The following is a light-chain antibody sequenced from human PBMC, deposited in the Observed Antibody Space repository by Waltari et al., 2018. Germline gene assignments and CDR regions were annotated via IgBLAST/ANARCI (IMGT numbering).Light chain of an antibody. CDR3: YSSDSTGLRV. V-gene: IGLV3-10*01. CDR1: ELPRKY. Sequence: SYELTQPPSVSVSPGQTARITCSGHELPRKYAYWFQQKSGQAPRLVIYEDTKRPSGIPEVFSGSSSGTVATLTSTGAQVDDEADYYCYSSDSTGLRVFGGGTTVVVL. J-gene: IGLJ1*01. CDR2: EDT.